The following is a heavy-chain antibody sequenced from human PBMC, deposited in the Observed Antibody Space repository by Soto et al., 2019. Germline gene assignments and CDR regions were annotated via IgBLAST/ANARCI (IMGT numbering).Heavy chain of an antibody. CDR1: GFTFSSYA. CDR2: ISGSGGST. Sequence: GGSLRLSCAASGFTFSSYAMSWVRQAPGKGLEWVSAISGSGGSTYYADSVKGRFTISRDNSKNTLYLQMNSLRAEDTAVYYCATSPRSIKSLRRPYYFGYWGQGTMVTVSS. V-gene: IGHV3-23*01. J-gene: IGHJ4*02. CDR3: ATSPRSIKSLRRPYYFGY.